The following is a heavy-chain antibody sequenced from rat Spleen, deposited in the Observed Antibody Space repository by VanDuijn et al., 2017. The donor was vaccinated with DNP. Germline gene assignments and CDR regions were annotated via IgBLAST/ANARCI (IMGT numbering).Heavy chain of an antibody. CDR3: TTESTYYGYFDY. CDR1: GYSITSCC. Sequence: EVQLQESGPGLVEPSQSLSLTCSVTGYSITSCCRWTWIRKFPGNKMEWVGHISYSGSTSYNPSLKSRISISRDTSKNQFFLQLNSVSTDDTATYYCTTESTYYGYFDYWGQGVMVPVSS. V-gene: IGHV3-1*01. J-gene: IGHJ2*01. CDR2: ISYSGST. D-gene: IGHD1-9*01.